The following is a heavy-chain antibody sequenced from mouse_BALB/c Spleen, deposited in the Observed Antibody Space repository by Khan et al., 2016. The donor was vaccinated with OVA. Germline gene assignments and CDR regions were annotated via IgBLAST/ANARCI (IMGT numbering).Heavy chain of an antibody. V-gene: IGHV5-17*02. CDR2: ISGDSNTI. D-gene: IGHD1-1*01. J-gene: IGHJ2*01. Sequence: EVQLVESGGGLVQPGRSQKLSCAASGFTFNSYGMHWVRQAPEKGLEWVAYISGDSNTIYYADTVKGRFTISRDNPKNPLFLQMTSLMSEDTVMYYCATSYFYGYYVDYWGPGTTLTVS. CDR1: GFTFNSYG. CDR3: ATSYFYGYYVDY.